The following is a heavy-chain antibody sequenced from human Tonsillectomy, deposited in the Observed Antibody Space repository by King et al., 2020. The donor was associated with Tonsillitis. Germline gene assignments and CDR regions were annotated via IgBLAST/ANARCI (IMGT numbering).Heavy chain of an antibody. V-gene: IGHV1-69*12. D-gene: IGHD5-24*01. CDR1: GGTFSSYA. CDR3: ARIELEMAVSHLGAFDI. J-gene: IGHJ3*02. Sequence: QLVQSGAEVKKPGSSMKVSCKASGGTFSSYAISWVRQAPGQGLEWMGGVIPIFGTANYAQKFQGRVTITADESTSTAYMELSSLRSEDTAVYYCARIELEMAVSHLGAFDIWGQGTMVTVSS. CDR2: VIPIFGTA.